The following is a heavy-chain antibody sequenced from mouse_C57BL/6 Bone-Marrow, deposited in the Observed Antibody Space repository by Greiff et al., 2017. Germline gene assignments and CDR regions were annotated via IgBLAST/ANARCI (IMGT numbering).Heavy chain of an antibody. CDR2: IHPNSGST. V-gene: IGHV1-64*01. D-gene: IGHD1-1*01. J-gene: IGHJ1*03. CDR3: ARSVYYYGSRGYFDV. Sequence: VKLQQPGAELVKPGASVKLSCKASGYTFTSYWMHWVKQRPGQGLEWIGMIHPNSGSTNYNEKFKSKATLTVDKSSSTAYMQLSSLTSEDSAVYYCARSVYYYGSRGYFDVWGTGTTVTVSS. CDR1: GYTFTSYW.